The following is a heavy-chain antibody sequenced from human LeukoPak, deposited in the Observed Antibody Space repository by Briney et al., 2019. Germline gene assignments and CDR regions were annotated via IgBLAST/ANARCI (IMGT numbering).Heavy chain of an antibody. D-gene: IGHD6-19*01. CDR2: IYYSGST. Sequence: PSETLSLTCTVSGSGGSISNYYWSWIRQPPGKGLEWIGYIYYSGSTNHNPSLKSRVTMSVDTSKNQLSLKLSSVTAADTAVYYCARDLRSSGWYIFDHWGRGTLVTVSS. CDR3: ARDLRSSGWYIFDH. J-gene: IGHJ4*02. CDR1: GSGGSISNYY. V-gene: IGHV4-59*01.